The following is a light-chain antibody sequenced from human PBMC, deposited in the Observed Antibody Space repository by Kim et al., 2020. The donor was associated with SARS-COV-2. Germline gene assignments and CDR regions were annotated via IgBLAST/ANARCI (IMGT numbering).Light chain of an antibody. CDR1: KLGDRN. CDR3: QAWDMSTII. CDR2: EDS. J-gene: IGLJ2*01. Sequence: SYELTQPPSVSVSPGQTASITCSGHKLGDRNVYWHQQKAGQSPVVVIYEDSKRPSGIPDRFSGSNSGDTATLTIRGTQTMDEAVYSCQAWDMSTIIFGGGTQLTVL. V-gene: IGLV3-1*01.